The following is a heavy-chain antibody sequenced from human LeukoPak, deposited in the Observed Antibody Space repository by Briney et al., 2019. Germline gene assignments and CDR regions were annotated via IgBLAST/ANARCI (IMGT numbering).Heavy chain of an antibody. CDR2: ISGSGGST. CDR1: GFTFSSYA. V-gene: IGHV3-23*01. J-gene: IGHJ4*02. CDR3: AKDPGLRGYYGAFDC. Sequence: GGSLRLSCAASGFTFSSYAMSWVRQAPGKGLEWVSAISGSGGSTYYADSVKGRFTISRDNSKNTLYLQMNSLRAEDTAVYYCAKDPGLRGYYGAFDCWGQGTLVTVSS. D-gene: IGHD3-3*01.